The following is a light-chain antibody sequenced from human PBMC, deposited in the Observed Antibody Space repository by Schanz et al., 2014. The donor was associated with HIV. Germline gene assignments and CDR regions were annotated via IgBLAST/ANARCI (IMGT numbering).Light chain of an antibody. J-gene: IGKJ5*01. CDR3: QQYNDWPPIT. Sequence: EIVLTQSPVILSLSPGERATLSCRASQSVSSTLAWYQQKAGQAPRLLIYSASTRAAGVPARFSGSGSGTEFTLTISSLQSEDFAVYYCQQYNDWPPITFGQGTRLEIK. CDR1: QSVSST. V-gene: IGKV3-15*01. CDR2: SAS.